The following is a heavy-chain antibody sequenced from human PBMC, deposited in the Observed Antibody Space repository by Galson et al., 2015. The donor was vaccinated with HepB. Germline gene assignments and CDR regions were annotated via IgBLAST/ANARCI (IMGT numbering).Heavy chain of an antibody. CDR1: GFTFSSYG. CDR3: ARSLVAFYDYGDHEGY. J-gene: IGHJ1*01. V-gene: IGHV3-33*01. Sequence: SLRLSCAASGFTFSSYGMHRVRQAPGKGLEWVAVIWYDGGHKFYADSVKGRFTISRDNSRNTMYLQMNNLRAEDTAVYYCARSLVAFYDYGDHEGYWGQGTLVTVSS. CDR2: IWYDGGHK. D-gene: IGHD4-17*01.